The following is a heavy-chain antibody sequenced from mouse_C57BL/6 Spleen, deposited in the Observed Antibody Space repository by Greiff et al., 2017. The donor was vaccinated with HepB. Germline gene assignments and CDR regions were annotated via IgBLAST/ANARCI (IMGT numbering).Heavy chain of an antibody. CDR2: ISYSGST. CDR1: GYSITSGYD. V-gene: IGHV3-1*01. D-gene: IGHD4-1*01. CDR3: ARVGYDYYAMDY. Sequence: EVKLQESGPGMVKPSQSLSLTCTVTGYSITSGYDWHWIRHFPGNKLEWMGYISYSGSTNYNPSLKSRISITHDTSKNHFILKLNSVTTEDKATYYGARVGYDYYAMDYWGQGTSVTVSS. J-gene: IGHJ4*01.